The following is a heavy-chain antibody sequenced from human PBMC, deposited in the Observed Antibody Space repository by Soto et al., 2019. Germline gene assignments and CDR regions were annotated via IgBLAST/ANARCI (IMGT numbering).Heavy chain of an antibody. CDR1: GGSFSGYY. D-gene: IGHD6-13*01. Sequence: SETLSLTCAVYGGSFSGYYWSWIRQPPGKGLEWIGDINHSGSTNYNPSLKSRVTISVDTSKNQFSLKLASVTDADTAVYYCARHRDSSNWLKRFAPCGQGTLVTVSS. CDR2: INHSGST. V-gene: IGHV4-34*01. CDR3: ARHRDSSNWLKRFAP. J-gene: IGHJ5*02.